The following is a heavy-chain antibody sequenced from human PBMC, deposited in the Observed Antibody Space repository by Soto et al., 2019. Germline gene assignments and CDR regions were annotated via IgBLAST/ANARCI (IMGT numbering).Heavy chain of an antibody. D-gene: IGHD3-10*01. J-gene: IGHJ4*01. CDR2: ISYDGSNN. CDR1: GCTLSSFA. CDR3: ARDWFSRSYYFDY. V-gene: IGHV3-30-3*01. Sequence: GRCPSFSCAASGCTLSSFAMNWDRQDPGKWLEWLPVISYDGSNNYYADSLNGRFTISRDNSKNTLYLQMNSLRAEDTAVYYCARDWFSRSYYFDYWGHGTLGTVAS.